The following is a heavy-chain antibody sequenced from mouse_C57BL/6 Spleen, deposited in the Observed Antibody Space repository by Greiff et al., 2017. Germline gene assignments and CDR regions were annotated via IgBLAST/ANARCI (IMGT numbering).Heavy chain of an antibody. CDR1: GYTFTDYY. CDR2: INPYNGGT. CDR3: ARVGDYGMDY. V-gene: IGHV1-19*01. J-gene: IGHJ4*01. D-gene: IGHD1-1*01. Sequence: EVKLMESGPVLVKPGASVKMSCKASGYTFTDYYMNWVKQSHGKSLEWIGVINPYNGGTSYNQKFKGKATLTVDKSSSTAYMELNSLTSEDSAVYYCARVGDYGMDYWGQGTSVTVSS.